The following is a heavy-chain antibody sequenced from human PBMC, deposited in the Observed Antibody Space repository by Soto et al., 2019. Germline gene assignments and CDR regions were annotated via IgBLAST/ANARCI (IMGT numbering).Heavy chain of an antibody. J-gene: IGHJ5*02. D-gene: IGHD3-9*01. CDR3: DKASYYILTGLGWFDP. Sequence: QVQLQESGPGLVKPSQTLSLTCTVSGGSISSGDYYWSWIRQPPGKGREWIGYIYYSGSTYYNPSLKSLVTISVDTSNNQFSLELSSVTAVDTAVYYCDKASYYILTGLGWFDPWGQGTMVTVSS. CDR1: GGSISSGDYY. V-gene: IGHV4-30-4*01. CDR2: IYYSGST.